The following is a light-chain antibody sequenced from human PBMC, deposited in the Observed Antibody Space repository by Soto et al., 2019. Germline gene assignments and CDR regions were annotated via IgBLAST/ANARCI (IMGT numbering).Light chain of an antibody. Sequence: AIQMTLSPSSLSASVGDRVTITCRASQGIGTELGWYQLKPGKAPKLLVYGASTLQSGVLPRFSGSGSGTDFTLTISSLQPDDFATYYCLQDFTYPRTFGQGTKVEIK. CDR1: QGIGTE. CDR3: LQDFTYPRT. V-gene: IGKV1-6*02. J-gene: IGKJ1*01. CDR2: GAS.